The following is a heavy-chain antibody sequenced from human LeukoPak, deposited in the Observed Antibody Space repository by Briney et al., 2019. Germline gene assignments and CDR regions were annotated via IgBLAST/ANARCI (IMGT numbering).Heavy chain of an antibody. CDR1: GGTFSSYA. CDR3: ARDGTIFYGMDV. CDR2: IIPIFGTA. D-gene: IGHD3-3*01. J-gene: IGHJ6*02. Sequence: GASVTVSCTASGGTFSSYAISWVRQAPGQGLEWMGGIIPIFGTANYAQKFQGRVTITADESTSTAYMELSSLRSEDTAVYYCARDGTIFYGMDVWGQGTTVTVSS. V-gene: IGHV1-69*13.